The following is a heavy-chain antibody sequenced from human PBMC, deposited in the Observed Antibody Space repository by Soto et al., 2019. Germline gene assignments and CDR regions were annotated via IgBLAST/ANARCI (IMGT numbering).Heavy chain of an antibody. Sequence: EVQLVESGGGVVRPGGSLRLSCAASGFTFDDYAMTWVRQAPGKGLEWVSGINWNGGRTDYADSVKGRFTISRDNAKNSLYLQMNSLRAEDTAVYYCARAVEPTVQSGVGYWGQGTLVTISS. D-gene: IGHD4-17*01. CDR3: ARAVEPTVQSGVGY. V-gene: IGHV3-20*04. CDR1: GFTFDDYA. CDR2: INWNGGRT. J-gene: IGHJ4*02.